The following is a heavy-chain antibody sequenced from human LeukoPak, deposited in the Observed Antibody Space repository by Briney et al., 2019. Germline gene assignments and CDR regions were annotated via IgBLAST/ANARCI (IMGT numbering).Heavy chain of an antibody. J-gene: IGHJ4*02. D-gene: IGHD5-24*01. CDR2: ISYDGSNK. Sequence: PGGSLRPSCAASGFTFSDYAVHWVRQAPGKGLEWVSIISYDGSNKEYADSVKGRFTISRDNSKNTLYLQINSLRVEDTAVYYCARDPRWLQCFDYWGQGTLVTVSS. V-gene: IGHV3-30-3*01. CDR3: ARDPRWLQCFDY. CDR1: GFTFSDYA.